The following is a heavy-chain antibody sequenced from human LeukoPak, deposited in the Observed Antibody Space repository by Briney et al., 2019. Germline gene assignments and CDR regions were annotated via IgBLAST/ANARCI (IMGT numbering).Heavy chain of an antibody. CDR1: GFTFGAYE. V-gene: IGHV3-30*02. J-gene: IGHJ4*02. D-gene: IGHD6-13*01. CDR2: IRYDGSNK. CDR3: AKEAGYSSSWY. Sequence: GGSLRLSCTASGFTFGAYEMNWVRQPPGKGLEWVAFIRYDGSNKYYADSVKGRFTISRDNSKNTLYLQMNSLRAEDTAIYYCAKEAGYSSSWYWGQGTLVTVSS.